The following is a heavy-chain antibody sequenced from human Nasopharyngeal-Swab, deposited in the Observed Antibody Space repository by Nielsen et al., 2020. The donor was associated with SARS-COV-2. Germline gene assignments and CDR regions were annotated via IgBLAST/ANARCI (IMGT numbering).Heavy chain of an antibody. D-gene: IGHD3-3*01. Sequence: WIRQHPGKGLEWIGEIYHSGSTNYNPALKSRVTISVDKSKNQFSLKLSSVTAADTAVYYCSGDFWSGYPDAFDIWGQGTMVTVSS. J-gene: IGHJ3*02. CDR3: SGDFWSGYPDAFDI. CDR2: IYHSGST. V-gene: IGHV4-4*02.